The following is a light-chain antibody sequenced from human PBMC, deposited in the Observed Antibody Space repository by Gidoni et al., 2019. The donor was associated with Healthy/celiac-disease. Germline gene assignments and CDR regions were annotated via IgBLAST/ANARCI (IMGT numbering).Light chain of an antibody. CDR1: QSVRSSY. J-gene: IGKJ2*01. CDR2: GAS. V-gene: IGKV3-20*01. CDR3: QQYGSSPYT. Sequence: DSVLTQSPGTLSLSPGESATPSCRASQSVRSSYLAWYQQKPGQAPRLLLYGASSRATGIPDRFSGSGSGTDFTLTISRLEPEDFAVYYCQQYGSSPYTFGQGTKLEIK.